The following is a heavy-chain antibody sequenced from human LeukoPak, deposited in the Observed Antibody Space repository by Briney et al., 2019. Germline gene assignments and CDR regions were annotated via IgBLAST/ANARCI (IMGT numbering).Heavy chain of an antibody. CDR1: GFTFSDYY. CDR3: ARDESGWHPEY. V-gene: IGHV3-11*01. J-gene: IGHJ4*02. CDR2: ISSSGRTI. Sequence: PGGSLRLSCAASGFTFSDYYMSWIRQAPGKGLEWVSYISSSGRTIYYADSVKGRFTISRDNAKNSPYLQMNSLRAEDTAVYHCARDESGWHPEYWGQGTLVTVSS. D-gene: IGHD6-19*01.